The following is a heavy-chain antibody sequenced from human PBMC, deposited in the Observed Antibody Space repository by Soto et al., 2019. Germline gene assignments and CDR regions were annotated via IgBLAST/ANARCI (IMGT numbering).Heavy chain of an antibody. D-gene: IGHD3-3*01. CDR2: IYGPGHSGGT. CDR1: GGSIISHY. J-gene: IGHJ4*02. CDR3: ARHRNFWSGVDS. V-gene: IGHV4-59*08. Sequence: QVQLQESGPGLVKPSETLSLTCSVSGGSIISHYWSWIRQSPGKGLEWVGFIYGPGHSGGTKYNPSLWSRVSISVDPSKSQFSLRLTSVTAADTAVYYCARHRNFWSGVDSWGQGTLVTVSS.